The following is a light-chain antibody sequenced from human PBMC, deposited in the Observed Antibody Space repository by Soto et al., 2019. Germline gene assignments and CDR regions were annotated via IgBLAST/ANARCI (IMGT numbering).Light chain of an antibody. CDR3: SSYAGSNIVV. CDR1: SSDVGGYNY. Sequence: QSALTHPPSASGSPGQSVTSSCTGTSSDVGGYNYVSWYQQHPGKAPKLMIYEVSKRPSGVPDRFSGSKSGNTASLTVSGLQAEDEADYYCSSYAGSNIVVFGGGTKLTVL. CDR2: EVS. V-gene: IGLV2-8*01. J-gene: IGLJ2*01.